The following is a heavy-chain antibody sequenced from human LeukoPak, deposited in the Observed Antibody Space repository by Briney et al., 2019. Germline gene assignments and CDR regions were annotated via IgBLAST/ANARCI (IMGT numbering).Heavy chain of an antibody. CDR3: ARGLGSGPRGYLDL. J-gene: IGHJ2*01. V-gene: IGHV4-4*07. Sequence: SETLSLTCTASGGSISSYYWSWIRQPAGKGLEWIGRIYTSGSTNYNPSLKSRVTMSVDTSKNQFSLKLSSVTAADTAVYYCARGLGSGPRGYLDLWGRGTLVTVSS. CDR1: GGSISSYY. CDR2: IYTSGST. D-gene: IGHD3-10*01.